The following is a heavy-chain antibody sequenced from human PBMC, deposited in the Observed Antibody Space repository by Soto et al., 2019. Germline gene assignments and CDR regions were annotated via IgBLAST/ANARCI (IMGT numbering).Heavy chain of an antibody. J-gene: IGHJ4*02. Sequence: QVQLVQSGAEVKKPGSSVKVSYKASGGTFSSYAISWVRQAPGQGLEWMGGIIPIFGTANYAQKFQGRVTIAADESTSTSYMEMSSLRSENTAVYYGARGSSSGAVTPDDYWGQGTLVTVSS. CDR3: ARGSSSGAVTPDDY. CDR1: GGTFSSYA. V-gene: IGHV1-69*01. CDR2: IIPIFGTA. D-gene: IGHD6-25*01.